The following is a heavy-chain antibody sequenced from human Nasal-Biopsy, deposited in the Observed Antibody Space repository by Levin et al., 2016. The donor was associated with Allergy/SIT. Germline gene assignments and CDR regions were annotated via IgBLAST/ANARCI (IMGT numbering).Heavy chain of an antibody. D-gene: IGHD3-10*01. Sequence: ASVKVSCKASGYSLPRYYIHWVRQAPGLGLEWMGVINPTSGSTTYAQSFQGRVTLTRATSTSTVYMELTSLRSEDTAVYYCARANPPYGPPRDYGMDVWGQGTTVTVSS. CDR1: GYSLPRYY. CDR3: ARANPPYGPPRDYGMDV. CDR2: INPTSGST. J-gene: IGHJ6*02. V-gene: IGHV1-46*01.